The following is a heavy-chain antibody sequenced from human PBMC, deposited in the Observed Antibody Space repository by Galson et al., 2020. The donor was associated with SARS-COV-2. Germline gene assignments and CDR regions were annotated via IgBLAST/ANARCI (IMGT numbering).Heavy chain of an antibody. CDR1: GYSFTSNV. Sequence: ASVKVSCKASGYSFTSNVMNWVRQAPGQGPEWMGWVNGGNGDTKYSPKFQDRITLTRDISASTSYMELSSLTSEDTAVYYCARDLTVTTVTRAFDVWGQGTMVSVSS. J-gene: IGHJ3*01. V-gene: IGHV1-3*01. CDR2: VNGGNGDT. CDR3: ARDLTVTTVTRAFDV. D-gene: IGHD4-17*01.